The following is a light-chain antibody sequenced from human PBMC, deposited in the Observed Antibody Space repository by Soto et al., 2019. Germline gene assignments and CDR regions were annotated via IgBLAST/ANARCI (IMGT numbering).Light chain of an antibody. CDR1: QSVSQSVSSK. Sequence: EIVMTQSPATLSVSPGARVTLFCRASQSVSQSVSSKLAWYQQKPGRAPRLLIHGASTRATGIPARFSGSGSGTAFTLTISSLQSDDLAVYFCQQYHNWPPTFGQGTKVEIK. J-gene: IGKJ1*01. CDR3: QQYHNWPPT. V-gene: IGKV3-15*01. CDR2: GAS.